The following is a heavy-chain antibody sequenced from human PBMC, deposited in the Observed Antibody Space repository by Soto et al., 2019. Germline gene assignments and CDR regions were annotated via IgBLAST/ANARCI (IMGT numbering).Heavy chain of an antibody. V-gene: IGHV3-23*01. J-gene: IGHJ4*02. Sequence: EVQLLESGGGLVQPGGSLRLSCAPSGFTFNIYTMSWVRQAPGKGLEWVSGIGARGSDTYFPDSVKGRFTISRDNSMDMVYLQMNSMRAEDTAVYFCAKGGTYHIGDFDSWGQGTLVTVSS. CDR1: GFTFNIYT. D-gene: IGHD5-12*01. CDR3: AKGGTYHIGDFDS. CDR2: IGARGSDT.